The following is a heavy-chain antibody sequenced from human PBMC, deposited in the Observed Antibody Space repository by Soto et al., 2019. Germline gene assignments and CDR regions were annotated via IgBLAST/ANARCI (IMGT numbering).Heavy chain of an antibody. CDR2: VNPILSMS. D-gene: IGHD3-10*01. J-gene: IGHJ4*02. CDR1: GDTFSFYS. V-gene: IGHV1-69*04. CDR3: ATSSGSGYRAFDY. Sequence: QVQLVQSGAEVKRPGSSVKVSCKASGDTFSFYSVNWVRQAPGLGLEWMGRVNPILSMSNYAQRFQGRVTMTADKSTSTAYMELCGLRSEDTAMYYCATSSGSGYRAFDYWGQGALATVSS.